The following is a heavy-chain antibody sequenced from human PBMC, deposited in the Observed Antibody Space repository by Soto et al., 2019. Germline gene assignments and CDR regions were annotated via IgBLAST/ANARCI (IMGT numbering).Heavy chain of an antibody. CDR1: GYTFTSYG. CDR2: ISAIFGNA. J-gene: IGHJ6*02. V-gene: IGHV1-18*01. Sequence: ASVKVSSKASGYTFTSYGISWGRQAPGQGLEWMGWISAIFGNANYAQKLPGRVTMTTDTSTTTAYMELRSLRAADTAVYYFARTGYSSRWGILRYYGMDVWGQGTRVTVSS. D-gene: IGHD6-13*01. CDR3: ARTGYSSRWGILRYYGMDV.